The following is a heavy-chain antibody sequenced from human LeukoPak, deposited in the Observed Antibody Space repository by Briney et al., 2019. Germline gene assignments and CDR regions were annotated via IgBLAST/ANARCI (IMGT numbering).Heavy chain of an antibody. CDR3: ARGAPRWGTFDY. V-gene: IGHV1-3*02. D-gene: IGHD3-16*01. CDR1: GYTFTSYA. CDR2: SNAGNGNT. Sequence: GASVKVSCKASGYTFTSYAMHWVRQAPGQRLEWMGWSNAGNGNTIYSQEFQGRVTITRDTSASIVYMELSSLRSEDMAVYYCARGAPRWGTFDYWGQGTLVIVSS. J-gene: IGHJ4*02.